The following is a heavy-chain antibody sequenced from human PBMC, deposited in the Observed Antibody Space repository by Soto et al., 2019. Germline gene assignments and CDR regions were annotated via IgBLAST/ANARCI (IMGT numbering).Heavy chain of an antibody. CDR1: GFSLSNARSG. CDR2: IFSNDEK. Sequence: PTLVNPTETLTLTGTVSGFSLSNARSGVSCIRQPPGKALEWLAHIFSNDEKSYSTSLKSRLTISKDTSKSQVVLTMTNMDPVDTATYYCARITEYSSSPGYYYYGMEVWGQGTTVSVSS. J-gene: IGHJ6*01. V-gene: IGHV2-26*01. D-gene: IGHD6-6*01. CDR3: ARITEYSSSPGYYYYGMEV.